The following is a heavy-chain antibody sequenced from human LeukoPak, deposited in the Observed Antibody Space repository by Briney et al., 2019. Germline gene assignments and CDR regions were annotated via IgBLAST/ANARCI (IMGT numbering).Heavy chain of an antibody. CDR1: GGSISSYY. CDR3: SGSGWFAGPFGY. Sequence: SETLSLTCTVSGGSISSYYWSWIRQPPGKGLEWIGYIYYSGSTNYNPSLKSRVTISVDSSKNQFSVRLNSVTAADTAVYYCSGSGWFAGPFGYWGQGTLVTVSS. V-gene: IGHV4-59*12. CDR2: IYYSGST. D-gene: IGHD6-19*01. J-gene: IGHJ4*02.